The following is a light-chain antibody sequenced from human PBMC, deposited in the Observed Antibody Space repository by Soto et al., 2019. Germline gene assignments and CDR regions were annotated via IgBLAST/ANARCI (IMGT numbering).Light chain of an antibody. J-gene: IGKJ5*01. CDR1: QSISTY. V-gene: IGKV1-39*01. CDR3: QQSYTTPFT. Sequence: DIQMTQSPSSLSASVGDRVTITCRASQSISTYLNWYQQKPGKAPKLLIYAASSLQSRVPSRFSGSRSGTYFTRTISSLQPEDFATYYYQQSYTTPFTFGQATRLE. CDR2: AAS.